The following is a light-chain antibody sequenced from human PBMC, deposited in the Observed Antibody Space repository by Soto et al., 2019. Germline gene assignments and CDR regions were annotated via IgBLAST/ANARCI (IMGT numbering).Light chain of an antibody. V-gene: IGKV3-20*01. CDR3: QHFGSSPPKYT. J-gene: IGKJ2*01. Sequence: EVVLTQSPGTLSLSPGERATLSCRASQTVSSSHLAWYQQKPGQAPRLLIYGASDRATDIPDRFSGSGSGTDFTLTISRLEPEDFAVYYCQHFGSSPPKYTFGQGTKLAIK. CDR1: QTVSSSH. CDR2: GAS.